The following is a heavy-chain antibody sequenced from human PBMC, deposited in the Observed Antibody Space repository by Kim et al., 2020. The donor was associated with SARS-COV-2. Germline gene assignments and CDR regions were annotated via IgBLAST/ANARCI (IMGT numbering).Heavy chain of an antibody. CDR3: AGPFNDWYCY. Sequence: GGSLRLSCAASGFTFSSSWMSWVRQAPGKGLEWVANINQDGSQKYYVDSVKGRFTISRDNAKNSLYLQMSSLRAEDTAVYYCAGPFNDWYCYWGQGTLVT. V-gene: IGHV3-7*03. CDR2: INQDGSQK. CDR1: GFTFSSSW. D-gene: IGHD3-9*01. J-gene: IGHJ4*02.